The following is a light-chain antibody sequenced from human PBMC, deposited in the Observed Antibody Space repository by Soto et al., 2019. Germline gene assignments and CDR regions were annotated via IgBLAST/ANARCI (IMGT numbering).Light chain of an antibody. V-gene: IGKV3-20*01. CDR3: QQYDSSPWT. CDR1: QSVSSSF. Sequence: EIVLTQSPGTLSLSPGERATLSCRASQSVSSSFLAWYQQKPGQAPRLLIYGASSSATGIPDRFSGSGSVTDFTLTISRLEPEDFAGYYCQQYDSSPWTFGQGTKVEIK. J-gene: IGKJ1*01. CDR2: GAS.